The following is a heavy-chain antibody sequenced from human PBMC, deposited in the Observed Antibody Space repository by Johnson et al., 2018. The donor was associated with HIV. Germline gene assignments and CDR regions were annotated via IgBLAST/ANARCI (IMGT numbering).Heavy chain of an antibody. CDR3: ARDLAAAGIFRGLSAFDI. Sequence: VQLVESGGGVVQPGRSLRLSCVASGFTFSSNAIHWVRQAPGKGLEWVSAISGSGGSTYYADSVKGRFTISRDKSKNTLYLQMNSLRAEDTAVYYCARDLAAAGIFRGLSAFDIWGQGTLVTVSS. J-gene: IGHJ3*02. CDR1: GFTFSSNA. V-gene: IGHV3-23*04. D-gene: IGHD6-13*01. CDR2: ISGSGGST.